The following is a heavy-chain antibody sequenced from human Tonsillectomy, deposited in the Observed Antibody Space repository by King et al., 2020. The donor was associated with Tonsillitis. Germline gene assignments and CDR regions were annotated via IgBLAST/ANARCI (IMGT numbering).Heavy chain of an antibody. V-gene: IGHV3-7*01. CDR1: GFSFSNYW. Sequence: VQLVESGGGLVQXGGSLRLSCAASGFSFSNYWMTWVRQAPGXGLEWVANIKRDGSRIHYVDSVEGRXTXSRDNAKNSXHLQMNSLRAEDTAVYFCARXXSXXXGXXXXXDAXDIWXXXXMVTVXS. J-gene: IGHJ3*02. CDR2: IKRDGSRI. CDR3: ARXXSXXXGXXXXXDAXDI.